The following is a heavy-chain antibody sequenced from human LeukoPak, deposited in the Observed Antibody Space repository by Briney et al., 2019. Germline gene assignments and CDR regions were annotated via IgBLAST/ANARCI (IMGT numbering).Heavy chain of an antibody. D-gene: IGHD3/OR15-3a*01. J-gene: IGHJ4*02. CDR1: GFTFRDTW. CDR2: IKQDGSEK. V-gene: IGHV3-7*03. Sequence: GGSLRLSCAASGFTFRDTWMNWVRQVPGQGLEWVANIKQDGSEKFYVASVKGRFTISRDNGKSSLYLQMNSLRAEDTALYYCATSYDMGWLIGYWGQGTLVTVSS. CDR3: ATSYDMGWLIGY.